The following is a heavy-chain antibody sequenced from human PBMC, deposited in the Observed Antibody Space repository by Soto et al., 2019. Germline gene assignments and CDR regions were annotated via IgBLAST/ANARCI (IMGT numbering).Heavy chain of an antibody. CDR3: ARGPYCSSTNCYGRTDYFDY. Sequence: QVQLVESGGGVVQPGRSLTLSCAASGFTFSGYPMHWVRQAPGKGLEWVAVVWYDGSSKYYAEAVKGRFTLSRDNSKDALHLPMNRLRAEDTALYYCARGPYCSSTNCYGRTDYFDYWGQGTLVSVSS. CDR1: GFTFSGYP. CDR2: VWYDGSSK. V-gene: IGHV3-30-3*01. J-gene: IGHJ4*02. D-gene: IGHD2-2*01.